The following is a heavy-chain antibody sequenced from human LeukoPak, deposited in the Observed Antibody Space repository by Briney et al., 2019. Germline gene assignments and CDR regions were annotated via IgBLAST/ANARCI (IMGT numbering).Heavy chain of an antibody. CDR1: GFTVSSNY. J-gene: IGHJ4*02. CDR3: AGTTVANLGDY. V-gene: IGHV3-66*01. D-gene: IGHD4-23*01. CDR2: IYSGGST. Sequence: PGGSLRLSCAASGFTVSSNYMSWVRQAPRPGLELVSVIYSGGSTYCAYSVKGRFTISRDNSKNTLYLQMNSLRAEGTAVYYCAGTTVANLGDYWGQGTLVTVSS.